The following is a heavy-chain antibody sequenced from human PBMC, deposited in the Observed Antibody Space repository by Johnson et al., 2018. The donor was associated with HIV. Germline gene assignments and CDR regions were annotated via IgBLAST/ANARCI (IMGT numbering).Heavy chain of an antibody. J-gene: IGHJ3*01. V-gene: IGHV3-30*03. Sequence: QMQLVESGGGVVQSGRSLRLSCAASGFAFSRFAMHWVRQVPDKGLEWVAVISYDGTNQYHADSVKGRLTISRDNAKNSLYVQMNSLRAEDTAVYYCARAPEVRGVDAFDVWGQGTMVTVSS. CDR1: GFAFSRFA. CDR3: ARAPEVRGVDAFDV. CDR2: ISYDGTNQ. D-gene: IGHD3-10*01.